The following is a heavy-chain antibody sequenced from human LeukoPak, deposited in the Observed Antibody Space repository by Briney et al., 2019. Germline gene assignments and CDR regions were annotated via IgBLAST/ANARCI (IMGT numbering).Heavy chain of an antibody. J-gene: IGHJ4*02. CDR1: GFSLSTRGMC. CDR2: IDWDDDK. D-gene: IGHD1-26*01. V-gene: IGHV2-70*11. CDR3: ARIAYSGSYFDY. Sequence: SGPALVIPPHTLTLTCTFSGFSLSTRGMCVSWIRQPPGKALEWLARIDWDDDKYFRTSLKTRLTISKDTSKNQVVLTMTNMDPVDTATYYCARIAYSGSYFDYWGQGTLVTVSS.